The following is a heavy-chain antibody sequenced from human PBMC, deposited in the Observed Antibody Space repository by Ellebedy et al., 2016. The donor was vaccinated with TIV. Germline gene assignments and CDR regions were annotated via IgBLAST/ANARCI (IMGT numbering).Heavy chain of an antibody. J-gene: IGHJ3*02. CDR1: GGTFSSYA. Sequence: SVKVSXXASGGTFSSYAISWVRQAPGQGLEWMGGIIPIFGTANYAQKFQGRVTITADESTSTAYMELSSLRSEDTAVYYCARAGRWAFDIWGQGTMVTVSS. D-gene: IGHD3-10*01. CDR2: IIPIFGTA. V-gene: IGHV1-69*13. CDR3: ARAGRWAFDI.